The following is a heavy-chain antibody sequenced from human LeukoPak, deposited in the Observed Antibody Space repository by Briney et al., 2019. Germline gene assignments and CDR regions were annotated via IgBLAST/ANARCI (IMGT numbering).Heavy chain of an antibody. CDR2: IRYDGSNK. CDR1: GFTFSSYG. D-gene: IGHD5-18*01. CDR3: ARNSYDGSTFDY. V-gene: IGHV3-30*02. Sequence: GGSLRLSCAASGFTFSSYGMHWVRQAPGKGLEWVEFIRYDGSNKYYADSVKGRFTISRDNSKNTLYLQMNSLRAEDTAVYYCARNSYDGSTFDYWGQGTLVTVSS. J-gene: IGHJ4*02.